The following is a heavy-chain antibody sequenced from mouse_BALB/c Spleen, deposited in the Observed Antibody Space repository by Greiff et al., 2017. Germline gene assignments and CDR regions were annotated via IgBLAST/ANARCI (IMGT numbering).Heavy chain of an antibody. J-gene: IGHJ3*01. D-gene: IGHD3-1*01. V-gene: IGHV3-6*02. CDR2: ISYDGSN. CDR3: ARGGYD. CDR1: GYSITSGYY. Sequence: EVKLEESGPGLVKPSQSLSLTCSVTGYSITSGYYWNWIRQFPGNKLEWMGYISYDGSNNYNPSLKNRISITRDTSKNQFFLKLNSVTTEDTATYYCARGGYDWGQGTLVTVSA.